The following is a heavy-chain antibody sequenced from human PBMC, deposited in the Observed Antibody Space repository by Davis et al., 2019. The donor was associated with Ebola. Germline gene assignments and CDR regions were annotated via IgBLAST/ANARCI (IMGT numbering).Heavy chain of an antibody. Sequence: AASVKVSCNASGGTFSGFTISWVRQAPGQGLEWMGRIIPFLGTSNYAQKFQGRLTITADKSTGTAYMELSSLRSEDTAVYYCARHLDSGGNEFDYWGQGTLVTVSS. CDR1: GGTFSGFT. J-gene: IGHJ4*02. D-gene: IGHD4-23*01. V-gene: IGHV1-69*08. CDR3: ARHLDSGGNEFDY. CDR2: IIPFLGTS.